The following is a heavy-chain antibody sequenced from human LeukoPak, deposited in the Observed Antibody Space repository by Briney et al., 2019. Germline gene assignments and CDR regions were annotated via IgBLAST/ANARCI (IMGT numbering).Heavy chain of an antibody. D-gene: IGHD3-16*01. CDR2: ISGSATST. Sequence: PGGSLRLSCAASGFTFSTYAMTWVRQAPGKGLEWVSTISGSATSTYYADSVKGRFIITRDNTKNTLYLQMNSLRAEDTAVYYCAKENKGAYWGQGTLVTVSS. CDR3: AKENKGAY. CDR1: GFTFSTYA. J-gene: IGHJ4*02. V-gene: IGHV3-23*01.